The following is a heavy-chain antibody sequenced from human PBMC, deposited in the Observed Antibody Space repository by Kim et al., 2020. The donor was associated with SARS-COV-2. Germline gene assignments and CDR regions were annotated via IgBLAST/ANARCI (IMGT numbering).Heavy chain of an antibody. D-gene: IGHD3-22*01. CDR3: ARGMVDDSSGFGYYFDY. J-gene: IGHJ4*02. V-gene: IGHV4-34*01. Sequence: LKSRVTISVDTSKNQFSLKLSSVTAADTAVYYCARGMVDDSSGFGYYFDYWGQGTLVTVSS.